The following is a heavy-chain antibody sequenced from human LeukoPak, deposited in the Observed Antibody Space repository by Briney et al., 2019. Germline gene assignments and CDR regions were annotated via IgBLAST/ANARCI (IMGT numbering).Heavy chain of an antibody. D-gene: IGHD6-13*01. Sequence: GASVEVSCKASGYTFTGYYMHWVRQAPGQGLEWMGWINPNSGGTNYAQKFQGRVTMTRDTSISTAYMELSRLRSDDTAVYYCARAMIAAARFDPWGQGTLVTVSS. V-gene: IGHV1-2*02. J-gene: IGHJ5*02. CDR2: INPNSGGT. CDR3: ARAMIAAARFDP. CDR1: GYTFTGYY.